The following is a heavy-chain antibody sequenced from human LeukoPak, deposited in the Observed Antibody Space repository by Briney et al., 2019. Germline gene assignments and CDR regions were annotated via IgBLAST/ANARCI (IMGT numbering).Heavy chain of an antibody. Sequence: SETLSLTCAVSGGSISSSNWWSWVRQPPGKGLEWIGEIYHSGSTNYNPSLKSRVTISVDKSKNQFSLKLSSVTAADTAVYYCASAPMVRGVTTNDAFDIWGQGTVVTVSS. CDR2: IYHSGST. J-gene: IGHJ3*02. CDR3: ASAPMVRGVTTNDAFDI. V-gene: IGHV4-4*02. D-gene: IGHD3-10*01. CDR1: GGSISSSNW.